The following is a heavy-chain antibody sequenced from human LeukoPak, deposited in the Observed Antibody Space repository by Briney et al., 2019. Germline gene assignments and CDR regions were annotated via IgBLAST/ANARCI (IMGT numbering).Heavy chain of an antibody. CDR2: ISNSGTII. J-gene: IGHJ4*02. D-gene: IGHD7-27*01. CDR3: ARDPSLAPNWGDHFDY. Sequence: GGSLRLSCAASGFTFSDYYMSWIRQAPGKGLEWVSYISNSGTIIYYADSVKGRFTISRDNAKNSLYLQMNSLRAEDTAVYYCARDPSLAPNWGDHFDYWGQGTLLTVSS. CDR1: GFTFSDYY. V-gene: IGHV3-11*01.